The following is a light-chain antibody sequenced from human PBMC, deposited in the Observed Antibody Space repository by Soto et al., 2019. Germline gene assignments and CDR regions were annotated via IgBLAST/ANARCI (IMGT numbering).Light chain of an antibody. V-gene: IGLV1-40*01. CDR2: GNT. J-gene: IGLJ2*01. Sequence: QTVVTQPPSVSGAPGQRVTISCTGSSSNIGAHYDVHWYQQLPGTAPKLLIYGNTNRPSGVPDRFSGSKSGTSASLAITGLQAEDEADYYCQSYDSSLSGGIFGGGTKLTVL. CDR3: QSYDSSLSGGI. CDR1: SSNIGAHYD.